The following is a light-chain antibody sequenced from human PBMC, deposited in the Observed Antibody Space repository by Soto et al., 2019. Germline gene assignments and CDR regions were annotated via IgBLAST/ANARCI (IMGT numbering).Light chain of an antibody. J-gene: IGLJ1*01. CDR1: GSDVGGYNY. V-gene: IGLV2-14*03. CDR2: DVS. Sequence: QSALTQPASVSGSPGQSITISCTGTGSDVGGYNYVSWYQHHPGKAPKLMIYDVSKRPSGVSNRFSGSKSGNTASLTISGLQAEDEADYYCSSYTSSSTPYVFGTGTKVTVL. CDR3: SSYTSSSTPYV.